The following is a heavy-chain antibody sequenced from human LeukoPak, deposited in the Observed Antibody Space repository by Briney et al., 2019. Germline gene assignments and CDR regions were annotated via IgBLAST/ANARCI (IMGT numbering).Heavy chain of an antibody. J-gene: IGHJ3*02. D-gene: IGHD2-15*01. V-gene: IGHV3-33*01. CDR3: ARDFCSGGSCYPDAFDI. CDR2: IWYDGTNT. CDR1: GFTFSSYG. Sequence: PVGSLRLSCAASGFTFSSYGMHWVRQAPGKGLEWVAVIWYDGTNTYYADSVKGRFTISRDNSKNTLYLQMNSLRAEDTAVYYCARDFCSGGSCYPDAFDIWGQGTMVTVSS.